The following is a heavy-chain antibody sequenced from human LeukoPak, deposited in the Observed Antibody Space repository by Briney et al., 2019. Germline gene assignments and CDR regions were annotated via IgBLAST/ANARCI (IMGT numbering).Heavy chain of an antibody. Sequence: GGSLRLSCAASGFTFSSYSMNWVRQAPGKGLEWVSSISSSSSYIYYADSVKGRFTISRDNARNSLYLQMNSQRAEDTAVYYCARDGLQAYYDSSGFFDYWGQGTLVTVSS. D-gene: IGHD3-22*01. J-gene: IGHJ4*02. V-gene: IGHV3-21*01. CDR3: ARDGLQAYYDSSGFFDY. CDR1: GFTFSSYS. CDR2: ISSSSSYI.